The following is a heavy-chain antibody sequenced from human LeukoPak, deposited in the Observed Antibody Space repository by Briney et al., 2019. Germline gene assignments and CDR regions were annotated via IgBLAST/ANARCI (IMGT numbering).Heavy chain of an antibody. D-gene: IGHD6-13*01. CDR2: IDRNGDST. CDR1: GFTFSDYY. Sequence: PGGSLRLSCAASGFTFSDYYMSWIRQAPGKGLEWVSGIDRNGDSTGYADSVEGRFTISRDNAKNSLYLQMDSLRAEDTALYYCARKGSSWYFDYWGQGTLVTVSS. V-gene: IGHV3-20*04. CDR3: ARKGSSWYFDY. J-gene: IGHJ4*02.